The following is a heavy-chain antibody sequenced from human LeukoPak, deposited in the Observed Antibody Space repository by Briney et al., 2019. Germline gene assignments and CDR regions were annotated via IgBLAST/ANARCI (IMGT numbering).Heavy chain of an antibody. CDR1: GFTFSSYA. Sequence: PGGSLRLSCAASGFTFSSYAMSWVRQAPGKGLEWVAFIRYDGSNKYYADSVKGRFTISRDNSKNTLYLQMNSLRAEDTAAYYCAKEYSSGWYFYYWGQGTLVTVSS. CDR2: IRYDGSNK. CDR3: AKEYSSGWYFYY. D-gene: IGHD6-19*01. J-gene: IGHJ4*02. V-gene: IGHV3-30*02.